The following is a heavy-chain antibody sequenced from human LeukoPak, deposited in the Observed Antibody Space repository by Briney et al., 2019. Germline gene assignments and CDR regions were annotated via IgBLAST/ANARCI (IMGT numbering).Heavy chain of an antibody. Sequence: GESLKIPCKGSGYSFTSYWIGWVRQMPGKGLEWMGIIYPGDSDTRYSPSFQGQVTISADKSISTAYLQWSSLKASDTAMYYCARRRRTSYYDSSGYSFDYWGQGTLVTVSS. CDR1: GYSFTSYW. J-gene: IGHJ4*02. CDR3: ARRRRTSYYDSSGYSFDY. CDR2: IYPGDSDT. D-gene: IGHD3-22*01. V-gene: IGHV5-51*01.